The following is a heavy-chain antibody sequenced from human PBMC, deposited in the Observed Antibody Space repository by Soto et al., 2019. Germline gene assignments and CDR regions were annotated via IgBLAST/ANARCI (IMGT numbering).Heavy chain of an antibody. V-gene: IGHV3-21*01. CDR1: GFTFSGYT. CDR3: ARGGAAISGTPEWFDP. D-gene: IGHD2-2*01. J-gene: IGHJ5*02. CDR2: FSSTSTYI. Sequence: EVQLIESGGALVKPGGSLRLSCAASGFTFSGYTMNWVRQAPGKGLEWVSSFSSTSTYISYADSVKGRFTISRDNANNSLSLQMNSLRAEDTAVYYCARGGAAISGTPEWFDPWGQGTLVTVSS.